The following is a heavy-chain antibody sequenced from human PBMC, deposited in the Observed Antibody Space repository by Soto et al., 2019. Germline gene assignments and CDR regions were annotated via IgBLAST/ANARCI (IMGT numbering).Heavy chain of an antibody. J-gene: IGHJ5*02. CDR1: GYTFTSYA. Sequence: ASVKVSCKASGYTFTSYAMHWVRQAPGQRLEWMGWINAGNGNTKYSQKFQGRVTITRDTSASTAYRELSSLSSEDTAVYYCARDADDKFIEQWLLRGSPWWFDPWGQGTLVTVSS. CDR2: INAGNGNT. CDR3: ARDADDKFIEQWLLRGSPWWFDP. D-gene: IGHD6-19*01. V-gene: IGHV1-3*01.